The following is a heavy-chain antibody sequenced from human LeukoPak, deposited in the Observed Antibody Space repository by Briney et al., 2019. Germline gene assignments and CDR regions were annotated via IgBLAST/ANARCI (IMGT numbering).Heavy chain of an antibody. CDR3: ARLGDGYTSNSPDAFDI. D-gene: IGHD5-24*01. CDR1: GVSISSGGYY. CDR2: IYHSGST. Sequence: PSETLSLTCIASGVSISSGGYYWSWIRQHPGKGLEWIGYIYHSGSTNYNPSLKSRVTISIDTSKNQFALKMSSVTAADTAVYYCARLGDGYTSNSPDAFDIWGQGTMVTVSS. J-gene: IGHJ3*02. V-gene: IGHV4-31*03.